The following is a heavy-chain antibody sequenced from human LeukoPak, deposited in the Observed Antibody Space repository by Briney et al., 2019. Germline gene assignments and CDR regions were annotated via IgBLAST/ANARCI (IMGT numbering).Heavy chain of an antibody. J-gene: IGHJ6*03. Sequence: PGGSLRLSCAASGFTFRNYAMHWFRQAPGKGLEWMTFIRYDGSNIDYADSVKGRFTISRDNSKNTLYLQMNSLIAEDTAVYYCAKTGFQWGYYFYYMDAWGKGTTVTVSS. D-gene: IGHD1-14*01. CDR2: IRYDGSNI. CDR3: AKTGFQWGYYFYYMDA. CDR1: GFTFRNYA. V-gene: IGHV3-30*02.